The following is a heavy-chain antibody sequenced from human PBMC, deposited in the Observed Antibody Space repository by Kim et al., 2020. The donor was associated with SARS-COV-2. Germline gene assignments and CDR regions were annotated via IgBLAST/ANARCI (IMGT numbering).Heavy chain of an antibody. V-gene: IGHV3-74*01. CDR3: AGAVGPTRNDF. CDR1: GFTFRIYW. Sequence: GWSLRLSCAASGFTFRIYWMHWVRQAPGKGLVWVSRINTDGTFSNYADSVRGRFTISRDLATNTVYLQMNSLRAEDTAVYFCAGAVGPTRNDFWGQETRV. D-gene: IGHD3-16*01. CDR2: INTDGTFS. J-gene: IGHJ4*02.